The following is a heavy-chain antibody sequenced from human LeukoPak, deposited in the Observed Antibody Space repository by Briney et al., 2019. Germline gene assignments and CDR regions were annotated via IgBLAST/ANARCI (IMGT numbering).Heavy chain of an antibody. CDR2: IYYSGST. D-gene: IGHD2-21*02. CDR3: ARHDCGGGCYFHPNYYFDY. Sequence: PSESLSLTCTVSGGSISSSSYYWGWIRQPPGQGLEWIGTIYYSGSTYYNPSLKSRVTISVDTSKNQFSLKLSSVTAADTAVYYCARHDCGGGCYFHPNYYFDYWGQGNLVTVSS. CDR1: GGSISSSSYY. J-gene: IGHJ4*02. V-gene: IGHV4-39*01.